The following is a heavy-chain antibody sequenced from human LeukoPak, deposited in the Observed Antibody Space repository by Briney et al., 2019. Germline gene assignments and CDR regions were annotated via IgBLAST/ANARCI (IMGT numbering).Heavy chain of an antibody. V-gene: IGHV3-48*01. CDR1: GFTFSSYS. CDR2: ISSSSSTI. D-gene: IGHD4-11*01. Sequence: GGSLRLSCAASGFTFSSYSMNWVRQAPGKGLEWVSYISSSSSTIYYADSVKGRFTISRDNAKNSLYLQMNSLRAEDTAVYYCARLEATVTTQLDYWGQGTLVTVSS. J-gene: IGHJ4*02. CDR3: ARLEATVTTQLDY.